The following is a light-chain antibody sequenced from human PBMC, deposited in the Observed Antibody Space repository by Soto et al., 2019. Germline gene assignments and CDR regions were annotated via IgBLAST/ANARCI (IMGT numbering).Light chain of an antibody. V-gene: IGKV1D-8*03. CDR3: QQYYSFPRT. CDR2: AAS. Sequence: VIWMTQSPSLPSASTGDRVTISCRISQGISSYLAWYQQKPGKAPELLIYAASTLQSGVPSRFSGSGSGTDFTLTISCLQSEDFATYYCQQYYSFPRTFGQGTKVDIK. CDR1: QGISSY. J-gene: IGKJ1*01.